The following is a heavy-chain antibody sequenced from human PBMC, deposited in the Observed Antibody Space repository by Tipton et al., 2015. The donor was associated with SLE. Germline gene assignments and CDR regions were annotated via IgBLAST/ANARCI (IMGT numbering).Heavy chain of an antibody. J-gene: IGHJ1*01. Sequence: PGLVKPSQTLSLTCAISGDSVSTNSAAWTWIRQSPSRGLEWLGRTYYMSKWYNDYAVSVKSRIIINPDTSKNQFSLQLTSVTPEDTAVYYCARGFLYDGFQVWGQGTLVTVSS. D-gene: IGHD2-2*02. CDR1: GDSVSTNSAA. CDR2: TYYMSKWYN. V-gene: IGHV6-1*01. CDR3: ARGFLYDGFQV.